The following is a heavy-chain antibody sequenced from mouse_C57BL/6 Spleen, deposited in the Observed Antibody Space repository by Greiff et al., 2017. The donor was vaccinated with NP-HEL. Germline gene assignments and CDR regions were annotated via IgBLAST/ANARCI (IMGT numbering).Heavy chain of an antibody. Sequence: VQLQESGAELVRPGSSVKLSCKASGYTFTSYWMHWVKQRPIQGLEWIGNIDPSDSETHYNQKFKDKATLTVDKSSSTAYMQLSSLTSEDSAVYYCARSDPFAYWGQGTLVTVSA. CDR1: GYTFTSYW. CDR3: ARSDPFAY. J-gene: IGHJ3*01. V-gene: IGHV1-52*01. CDR2: IDPSDSET.